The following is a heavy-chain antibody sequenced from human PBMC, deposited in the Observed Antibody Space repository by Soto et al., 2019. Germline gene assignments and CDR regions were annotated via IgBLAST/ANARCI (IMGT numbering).Heavy chain of an antibody. CDR2: IYHSGST. D-gene: IGHD3-22*01. CDR1: SGSISSSDW. J-gene: IGHJ6*02. V-gene: IGHV4-4*02. Sequence: QVQLQESGRGLVKPSGTLSLTCAVSSGSISSSDWWSWVRQPPGKGLEWIGEIYHSGSTNYNPSLKSRVTISVDKSKNQFSLKLSSMTAADTAVYYCARSPDSSGYYPRWYYYGMDVWGQGTTVSVSS. CDR3: ARSPDSSGYYPRWYYYGMDV.